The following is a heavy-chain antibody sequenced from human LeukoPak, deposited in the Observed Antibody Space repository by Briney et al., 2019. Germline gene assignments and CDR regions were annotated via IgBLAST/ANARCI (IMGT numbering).Heavy chain of an antibody. CDR1: GIKYNSYN. J-gene: IGHJ5*02. D-gene: IGHD4-11*01. CDR2: ISSGSRYI. CDR3: TRVRAGLQAFDT. Sequence: GGSLRLSCIVSGIKYNSYNLNWVRQAPGKGLEWVSSISSGSRYIVYADSVKGRFTVSRDNAKNSLYLQMNSLRAEDTAVYYCTRVRAGLQAFDTWGQGNLVTVSS. V-gene: IGHV3-21*01.